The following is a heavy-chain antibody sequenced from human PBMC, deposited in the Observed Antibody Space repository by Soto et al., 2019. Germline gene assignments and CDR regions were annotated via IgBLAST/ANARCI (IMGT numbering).Heavy chain of an antibody. CDR3: ARPRGTANSAFDG. V-gene: IGHV3-74*01. J-gene: IGHJ3*01. CDR1: GFTFRDHW. D-gene: IGHD2-21*02. Sequence: EVQLVKSGGDVVQSGGSLRLSCVASGFTFRDHWMHWVRQSPGEGLVGVSRISPDGSWTDYADFVEGRFTISRDNAKNTLYLQMYSLRVEDTAIFYCARPRGTANSAFDGWGRGTMVTVS. CDR2: ISPDGSWT.